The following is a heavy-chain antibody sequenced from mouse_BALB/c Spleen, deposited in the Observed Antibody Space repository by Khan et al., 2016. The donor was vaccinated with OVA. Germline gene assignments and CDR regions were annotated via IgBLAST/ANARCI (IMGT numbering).Heavy chain of an antibody. CDR3: GRSEGYDGWFAY. CDR2: IYPSNDIT. D-gene: IGHD2-3*01. J-gene: IGHJ3*01. Sequence: VQLQQSGPELVKPGASVKMSCKASGYTFTAYVMQWVKQKPGQGLEWIGYIYPSNDITKYNEKFKGKATLTSDKSSSTAYMDLSSLTSDDSAVYYCGRSEGYDGWFAYWGQGTLVTVSA. V-gene: IGHV1S136*01. CDR1: GYTFTAYV.